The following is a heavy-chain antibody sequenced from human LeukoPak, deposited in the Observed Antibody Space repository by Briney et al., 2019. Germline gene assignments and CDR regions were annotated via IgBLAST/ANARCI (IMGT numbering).Heavy chain of an antibody. J-gene: IGHJ4*02. V-gene: IGHV3-66*02. CDR2: IYGGDAA. CDR3: VTSTGQQFIPYDY. Sequence: GGSLRLSCAASGINVSSNYMTWIRQAPGKGLEWVSLIYGGDAAYYAESVRGRFVISRDNLKNTLFLQMNSLRVEDTAVYYCVTSTGQQFIPYDYWGQGTHVTVSS. CDR1: GINVSSNY. D-gene: IGHD6-13*01.